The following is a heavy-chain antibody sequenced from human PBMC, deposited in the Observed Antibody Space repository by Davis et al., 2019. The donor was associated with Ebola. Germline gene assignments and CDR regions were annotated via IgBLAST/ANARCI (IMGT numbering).Heavy chain of an antibody. CDR3: ARGHFTGVTPLFDP. CDR1: GYTFTSYG. CDR2: IIPILGIA. Sequence: AASVKVSCKASGYTFTSYGISWVRQAPGQGLEWMGRIIPILGIANYAQKFQGRVTITADKSTSTAYMELSSLRSEDTAVYYCARGHFTGVTPLFDPWGQGTLVTVSS. D-gene: IGHD3-3*02. J-gene: IGHJ5*02. V-gene: IGHV1-69*04.